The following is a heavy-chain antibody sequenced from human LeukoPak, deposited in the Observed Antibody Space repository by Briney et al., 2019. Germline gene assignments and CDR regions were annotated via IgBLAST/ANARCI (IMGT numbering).Heavy chain of an antibody. J-gene: IGHJ6*04. V-gene: IGHV4-34*01. CDR3: AELGITMIGGV. CDR2: INHSGST. D-gene: IGHD3-10*02. Sequence: PSETLSLTCAVYGGSFSGYYWSWIRQPPGKGLEWIGEINHSGSTNYNPSLKSRVTISVDTSENQFSLKLSSVTAADTAVYYCAELGITMIGGVWGKGTTVTISS. CDR1: GGSFSGYY.